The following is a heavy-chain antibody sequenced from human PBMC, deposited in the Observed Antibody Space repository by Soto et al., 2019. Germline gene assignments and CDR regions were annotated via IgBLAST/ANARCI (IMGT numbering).Heavy chain of an antibody. CDR2: INAGNGNT. Sequence: ASVQVSCKAAGYTFTSYARHWVRQAPGQRLEWMGWINAGNGNTKYSQKFQDRVTITRDTSASTADMELSSLRSEDTAVYYCARDRGATLTMARGYYYMDVWGKGTTVTVSS. CDR3: ARDRGATLTMARGYYYMDV. J-gene: IGHJ6*03. V-gene: IGHV1-3*01. D-gene: IGHD4-17*01. CDR1: GYTFTSYA.